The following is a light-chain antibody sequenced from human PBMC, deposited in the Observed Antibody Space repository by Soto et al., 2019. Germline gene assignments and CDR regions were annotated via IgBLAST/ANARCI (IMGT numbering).Light chain of an antibody. CDR1: QGISSY. CDR3: QQLNSYPIT. CDR2: AAS. J-gene: IGKJ5*01. Sequence: IQLPQSPSSLSASVGDRVTITCLASQGISSYLAWYQQKPGKAPKLLIYAASTLQRGVPARFSGSGSGTDFTLTISSLQPEDFATYYCQQLNSYPITFGQGTRLEIK. V-gene: IGKV1-9*01.